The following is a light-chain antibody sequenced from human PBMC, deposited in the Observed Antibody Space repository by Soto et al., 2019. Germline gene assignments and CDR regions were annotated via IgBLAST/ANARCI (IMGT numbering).Light chain of an antibody. V-gene: IGKV1-27*01. CDR3: QKYNSGPRT. Sequence: DIQMAQSPSSLSAPVGDRVTITCRASQRIDNFLAWYQQKPGKVPKLLIYAASTLESGVPSRFSASGSGIDFTLTISSLQPEDVATYYCQKYNSGPRTFGQGTKLEI. CDR2: AAS. J-gene: IGKJ1*01. CDR1: QRIDNF.